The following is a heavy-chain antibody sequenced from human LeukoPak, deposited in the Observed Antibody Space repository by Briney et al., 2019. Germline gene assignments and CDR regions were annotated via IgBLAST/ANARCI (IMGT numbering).Heavy chain of an antibody. V-gene: IGHV1-18*01. Sequence: ASVKVSCKASGYTFTSYGISWVRQAPGQGLEWMGWISAYNGNTNYAQKLQGRVTMTTDTSTSTAYMELRSLRSDDTAVYYCARKGDRGYGSGSEDYWGQGTLVTVSS. CDR1: GYTFTSYG. J-gene: IGHJ4*02. CDR2: ISAYNGNT. D-gene: IGHD3-10*01. CDR3: ARKGDRGYGSGSEDY.